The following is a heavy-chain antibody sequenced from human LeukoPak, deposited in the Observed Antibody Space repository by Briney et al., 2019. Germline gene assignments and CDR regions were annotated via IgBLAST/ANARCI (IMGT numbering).Heavy chain of an antibody. CDR3: ARTAPYYYDSSGYPRSYYSDY. J-gene: IGHJ4*02. CDR2: INHSGST. CDR1: GGSFSGYY. Sequence: SETLSLTCAVYGGSFSGYYWSWIRQPPGKGLEWIGEINHSGSTNYNPSLKSRLTISVDTSKNQFSLKLSSVTAADTAVYYCARTAPYYYDSSGYPRSYYSDYWGQGTLVTVSS. D-gene: IGHD3-22*01. V-gene: IGHV4-34*01.